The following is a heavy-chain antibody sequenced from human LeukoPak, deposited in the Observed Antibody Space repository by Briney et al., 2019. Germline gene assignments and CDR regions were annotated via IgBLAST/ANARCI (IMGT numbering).Heavy chain of an antibody. J-gene: IGHJ3*02. CDR2: VSTEEYGGTT. CDR1: GFTFGDYG. CDR3: TRDMSGNYFSPIDAFDI. D-gene: IGHD1-26*01. Sequence: PGGSLRLSCTASGFTFGDYGMHWIRQAPGKGLDWVGFVSTEEYGGTTEYAASVNGRFSISRDDSKSIAYLHMNSLKTEDTAVYYCTRDMSGNYFSPIDAFDIWGEGTMVTVSS. V-gene: IGHV3-49*03.